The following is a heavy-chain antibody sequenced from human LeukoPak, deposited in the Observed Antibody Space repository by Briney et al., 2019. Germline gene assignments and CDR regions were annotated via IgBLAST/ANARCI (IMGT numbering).Heavy chain of an antibody. CDR3: AKAQETGYYFYAMDV. V-gene: IGHV3-23*01. J-gene: IGHJ6*02. CDR1: GFTFSSYA. Sequence: PGGSLRLSCAASGFTFSSYAMSWVRQAPGKGLEWVSAISGSGDSTYYADSVKGRFTLSRDNSKNNLFLQMNSLRAEDTAVYYCAKAQETGYYFYAMDVWGQGTTVTVSS. D-gene: IGHD1-14*01. CDR2: ISGSGDST.